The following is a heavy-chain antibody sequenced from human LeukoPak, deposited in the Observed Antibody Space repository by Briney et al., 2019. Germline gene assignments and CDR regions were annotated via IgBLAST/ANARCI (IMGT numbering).Heavy chain of an antibody. V-gene: IGHV5-51*01. J-gene: IGHJ4*02. D-gene: IGHD7-27*01. CDR1: GYSFTSYW. CDR2: IYPGDSDT. Sequence: GESLKISCKGSGYSFTSYWIGWVRQVPGKGLEWMGIIYPGDSDTRYSPSFQGQVTISADKSISTAYLQWSSLKASDTAMYYCARPTNWDAVALDYWGQGTLVTVSS. CDR3: ARPTNWDAVALDY.